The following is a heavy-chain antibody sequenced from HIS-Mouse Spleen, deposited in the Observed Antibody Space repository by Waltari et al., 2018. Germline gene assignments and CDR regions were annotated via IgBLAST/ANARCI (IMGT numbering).Heavy chain of an antibody. CDR2: IYYSGRT. Sequence: QLQLQESGPGLVKPSETLSLTCTVSGGSISSSSYYWGWIRQPPGKGLEWIGSIYYSGRTCDNPSLKSRVTISVDTSKNQFSLKRSSVTAADTAVYYCAREIPYSSSWYDWYFDLWGRGTLVTVSS. V-gene: IGHV4-39*07. J-gene: IGHJ2*01. D-gene: IGHD6-13*01. CDR3: AREIPYSSSWYDWYFDL. CDR1: GGSISSSSYY.